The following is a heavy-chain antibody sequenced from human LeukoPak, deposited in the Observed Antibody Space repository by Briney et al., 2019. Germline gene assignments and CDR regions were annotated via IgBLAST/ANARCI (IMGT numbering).Heavy chain of an antibody. Sequence: PGGSLSLSCATSGFTFGSHAMSWVRQAPGKGLEWVFSISAGGGGTSYADSVKGRITISRDNSKNTVYLQMNSLRAEDTAVYFCVKTFQYSSNWYDYWGQGTLVTVSS. CDR1: GFTFGSHA. J-gene: IGHJ5*01. CDR3: VKTFQYSSNWYDY. D-gene: IGHD6-6*01. CDR2: ISAGGGGT. V-gene: IGHV3-23*01.